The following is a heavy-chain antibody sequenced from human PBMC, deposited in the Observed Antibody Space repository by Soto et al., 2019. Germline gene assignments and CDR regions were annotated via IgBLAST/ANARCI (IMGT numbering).Heavy chain of an antibody. CDR2: IYHSGTT. J-gene: IGHJ6*02. V-gene: IGHV4-30-2*01. CDR1: GGTISSGGHP. Sequence: TLCHTRAVSGGTISSGGHPSSWFRQPPGKGLEWIGYIYHSGTTYYNPSLKSRVTISVDRSKNQFSLKLSSVTAADTAVYYCARAHYGDYGYGMDVWGQGTTVT. D-gene: IGHD4-17*01. CDR3: ARAHYGDYGYGMDV.